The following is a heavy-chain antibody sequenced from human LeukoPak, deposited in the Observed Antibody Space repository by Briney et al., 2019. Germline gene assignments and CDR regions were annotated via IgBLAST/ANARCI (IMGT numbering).Heavy chain of an antibody. D-gene: IGHD3-22*01. CDR2: IWYDGSNK. Sequence: GGSLRLSCAASGFTFSSYGMHWVRQAPGKGLEWVAVIWYDGSNKYYADSVKGRFTISRDNSKNTLYLQMNSLRAEDTAVYYCARGEGGLLPNWIDPWGRGTLVTVSS. CDR3: ARGEGGLLPNWIDP. J-gene: IGHJ5*02. CDR1: GFTFSSYG. V-gene: IGHV3-33*01.